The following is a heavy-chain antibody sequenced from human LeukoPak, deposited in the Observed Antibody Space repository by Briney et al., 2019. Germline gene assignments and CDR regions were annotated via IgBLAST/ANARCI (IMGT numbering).Heavy chain of an antibody. CDR3: ARAEDGYSGSYYDY. V-gene: IGHV4-30-4*01. Sequence: PSETLSLTCTVPGGSISSGDYYWSWIRQPPGKGLEWIGYIYYSGSTYYNPSLKSRVTISVDTSKNQFSLKLSSVTAADTAVYYCARAEDGYSGSYYDYWGQGTLVTVSS. CDR1: GGSISSGDYY. J-gene: IGHJ4*02. D-gene: IGHD1-26*01. CDR2: IYYSGST.